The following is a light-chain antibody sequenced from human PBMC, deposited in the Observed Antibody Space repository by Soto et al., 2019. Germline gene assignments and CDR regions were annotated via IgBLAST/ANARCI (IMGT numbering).Light chain of an antibody. Sequence: QSVLTQPPSVSAAPGQRVTISCSGSSSNIGGNSVSSYQQLPGTAPKLLIYDDDKRPSGIPDRFSGSKSGTSATLGITGFQTGDEADYYCGSWDSSVSAYVFGTGTKVTVL. CDR2: DDD. V-gene: IGLV1-51*01. CDR1: SSNIGGNS. CDR3: GSWDSSVSAYV. J-gene: IGLJ1*01.